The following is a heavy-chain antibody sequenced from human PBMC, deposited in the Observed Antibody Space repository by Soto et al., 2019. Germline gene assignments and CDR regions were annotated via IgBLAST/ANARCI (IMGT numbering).Heavy chain of an antibody. J-gene: IGHJ5*02. CDR2: IGTLHDT. V-gene: IGHV3-13*01. CDR1: GFTFSASD. CDR3: ARQASYWHGGGGWLDP. Sequence: EVQLVESGGGLVQPGGSLRLSCAASGFTFSASDMHWVRQAAGKGLEWVSAIGTLHDTYYPDSVKGRFTISRDNAKNSLYLQMNSLGAGDTGVYYCARQASYWHGGGGWLDPWGQGTLVTVSS. D-gene: IGHD2-8*02.